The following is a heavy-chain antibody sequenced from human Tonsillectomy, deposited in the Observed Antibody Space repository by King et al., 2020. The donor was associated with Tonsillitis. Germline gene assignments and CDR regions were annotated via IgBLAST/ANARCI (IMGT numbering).Heavy chain of an antibody. CDR3: ARDWLPLAAPGTSLFGP. CDR2: ISSSNGNT. CDR1: GYTFIRYG. J-gene: IGHJ5*02. D-gene: IGHD6-13*01. V-gene: IGHV1-18*01. Sequence: QLVQSGTEVKKPGASVRVSCKTSGYTFIRYGVTWVRQAPGQGLEGMGWISSSNGNTNYAQKFQGRVTMTTDTSTSTAFLELRSLRSDDTAKYYRARDWLPLAAPGTSLFGPWGQGTLVTVSS.